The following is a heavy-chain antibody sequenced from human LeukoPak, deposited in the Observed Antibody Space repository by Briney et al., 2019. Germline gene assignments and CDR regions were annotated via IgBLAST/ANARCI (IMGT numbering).Heavy chain of an antibody. CDR1: GFTFDDYA. CDR3: AKSSSGWYADIDY. V-gene: IGHV3-9*01. Sequence: GGSLRLSCAASGFTFDDYAMHWVRQAPGKGLEWVSGISWNSGSIGYADSVKGRSTISRDNAKNSLYLQMNSLRAEDTALYYCAKSSSGWYADIDYWGQGTLVTVSS. D-gene: IGHD6-19*01. CDR2: ISWNSGSI. J-gene: IGHJ4*02.